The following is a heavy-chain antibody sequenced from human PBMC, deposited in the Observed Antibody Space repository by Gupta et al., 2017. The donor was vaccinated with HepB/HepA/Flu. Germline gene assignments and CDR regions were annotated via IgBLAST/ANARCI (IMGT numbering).Heavy chain of an antibody. CDR1: TRVLF. V-gene: IGHV2-5*01. CDR2: VYWNDDK. D-gene: IGHD3-3*02. Sequence: TRVLFLAWFRQPPGEALECLAVVYWNDDKRYSTSLKTRLNITKDTSKNEVVLTMTNMDPMDTATYFCAHNVRSDIYTYFESWGQGSLVTVSS. J-gene: IGHJ4*02. CDR3: AHNVRSDIYTYFES.